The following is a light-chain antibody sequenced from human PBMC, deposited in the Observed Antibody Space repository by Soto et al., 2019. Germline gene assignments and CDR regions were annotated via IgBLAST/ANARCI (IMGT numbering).Light chain of an antibody. Sequence: DIQMTQSPSPLSASVGDRVTITCRASQSISDWLAWYQQKPGKAPKVLIYDASTLESGVPSRFSGGGFGTEFTLTITSLQPDDFATYYCQEYTTSSRTFGQRTKV. CDR1: QSISDW. CDR2: DAS. CDR3: QEYTTSSRT. J-gene: IGKJ1*01. V-gene: IGKV1-5*01.